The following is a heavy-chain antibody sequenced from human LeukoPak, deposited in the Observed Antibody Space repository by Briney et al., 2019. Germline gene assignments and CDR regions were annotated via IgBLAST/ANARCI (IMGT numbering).Heavy chain of an antibody. CDR3: ARGPGSIMKTLAF. J-gene: IGHJ4*02. D-gene: IGHD3-10*01. V-gene: IGHV3-23*01. CDR1: GFDFPSYT. Sequence: GGSLRLSCVASGFDFPSYTMSWFRQAPGRGLEWVSTLTFIGSNTYYADSVRGRFAISRDNSANTLFLHMNGLRAEDTAVYYCARGPGSIMKTLAFWGQGTLVTVSS. CDR2: LTFIGSNT.